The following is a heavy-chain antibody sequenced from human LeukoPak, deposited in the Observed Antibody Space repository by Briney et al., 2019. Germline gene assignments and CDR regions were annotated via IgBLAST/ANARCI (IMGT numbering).Heavy chain of an antibody. V-gene: IGHV1-2*06. CDR2: INPNSGGT. D-gene: IGHD3-16*01. J-gene: IGHJ3*02. CDR3: ARDFLGAHAFDI. Sequence: GASVKVSCKASGYTFTGYYMHWVRQAPGRGLEWMGRINPNSGGTNYAQKFQGRVTMTRDTSISTAYMELSRLRSDDTAVYYCARDFLGAHAFDIWGQGTMVTVSS. CDR1: GYTFTGYY.